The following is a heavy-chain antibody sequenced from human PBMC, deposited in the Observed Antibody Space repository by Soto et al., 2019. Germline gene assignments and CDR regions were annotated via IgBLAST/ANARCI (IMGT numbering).Heavy chain of an antibody. D-gene: IGHD2-15*01. CDR2: IIPIFGTA. CDR3: ARSQGGSSSLAIYYYYYYGMDV. Sequence: QVQLVQSGAEVKKPGSSVKVSCKAPGGTFSSYAISWVRQAPGQGLEWMGGIIPIFGTANYAQKFQGRVTITADESTSTGYMELSSLRSEHTAVYYCARSQGGSSSLAIYYYYYYGMDVWGQGTTVTVSS. V-gene: IGHV1-69*01. J-gene: IGHJ6*02. CDR1: GGTFSSYA.